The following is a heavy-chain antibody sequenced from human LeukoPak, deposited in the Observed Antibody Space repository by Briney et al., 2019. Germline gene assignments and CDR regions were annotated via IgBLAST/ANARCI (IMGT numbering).Heavy chain of an antibody. CDR1: GGSFSSYY. CDR2: IYYSGST. V-gene: IGHV4-59*13. J-gene: IGHJ3*01. Sequence: SQTLSLTCIVSGGSFSSYYWSWIRQPPGKGLEWIAYIYYSGSTNYNPSLKSRVTISLDTSKNQFSLKLSSVTAADTAIYYCARVPSRFYLDFWGQGTMVTVSS. CDR3: ARVPSRFYLDF. D-gene: IGHD2/OR15-2a*01.